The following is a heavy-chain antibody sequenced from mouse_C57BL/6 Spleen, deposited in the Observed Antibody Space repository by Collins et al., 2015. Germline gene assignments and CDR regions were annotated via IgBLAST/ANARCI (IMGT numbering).Heavy chain of an antibody. CDR2: INYDGSN. Sequence: DVQLQESGPGLVKPSQSLSLPCSVTGYSITSGYYWNWIRQFPGNKLEWMSYINYDGSNDCNPSLKNRISISRDTSKNQFFLKLNSVTTEDTATYYCARGMTTTAMDYWGQGTSVTVSS. CDR3: ARGMTTTAMDY. CDR1: GYSITSGYY. D-gene: IGHD2-4*01. V-gene: IGHV3-6*02. J-gene: IGHJ4*01.